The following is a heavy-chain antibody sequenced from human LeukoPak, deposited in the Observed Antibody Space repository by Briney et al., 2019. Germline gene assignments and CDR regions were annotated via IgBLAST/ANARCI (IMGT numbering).Heavy chain of an antibody. J-gene: IGHJ5*02. CDR3: ARARTGGYGDYRYNWFDP. Sequence: ASVKVCCKASGYTFTSYGISWVRQAPGQGLEWMGWISAYNGNTNYAQKLQGRVTMTTETSTSTAYMELRSLRSDDTAVYYCARARTGGYGDYRYNWFDPWGQGTLVTISS. D-gene: IGHD4-17*01. CDR2: ISAYNGNT. V-gene: IGHV1-18*01. CDR1: GYTFTSYG.